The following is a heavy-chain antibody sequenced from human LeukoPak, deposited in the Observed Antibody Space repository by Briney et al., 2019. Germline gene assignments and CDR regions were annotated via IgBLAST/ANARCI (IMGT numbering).Heavy chain of an antibody. Sequence: PGGSLRLSCAASGFTFSNAWMSWVRQAPGKGLEWVGRIKGKTDGGTTDYAAPVKGRFTISRDDSKNTLYLQMNSLKTEDTAVYYCIVTGNFDYWGQGTLVTVSS. V-gene: IGHV3-15*01. CDR3: IVTGNFDY. D-gene: IGHD1-14*01. J-gene: IGHJ4*02. CDR2: IKGKTDGGTT. CDR1: GFTFSNAW.